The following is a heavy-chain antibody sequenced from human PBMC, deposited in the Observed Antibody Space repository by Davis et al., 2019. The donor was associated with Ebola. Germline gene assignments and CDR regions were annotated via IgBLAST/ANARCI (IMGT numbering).Heavy chain of an antibody. V-gene: IGHV1-46*01. CDR2: INPSGGST. D-gene: IGHD3-22*01. CDR1: GYTFTGYY. Sequence: ASVKVSCKASGYTFTGYYMHWVRQAPGQGLEWMGIINPSGGSTSYAQKFQGRVTMTRDTSTSTVYMELSSLRSEDTAVYYCARDWDYDSSGSYYFDYWGQGTLVTVSS. CDR3: ARDWDYDSSGSYYFDY. J-gene: IGHJ4*02.